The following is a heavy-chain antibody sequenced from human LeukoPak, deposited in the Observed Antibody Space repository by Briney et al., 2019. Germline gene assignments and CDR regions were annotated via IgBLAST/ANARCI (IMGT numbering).Heavy chain of an antibody. Sequence: GGSLRLSXAASGFTFSSYKMNWVRQAPGKGLEWVSYISTRGNTVYYADSVKGRFTISRDNAKNSLYLQMNSLRAEDTAVYYCARDVAAAASHLDYWGQGTLVTVSS. CDR3: ARDVAAAASHLDY. J-gene: IGHJ4*02. V-gene: IGHV3-48*03. D-gene: IGHD2-15*01. CDR1: GFTFSSYK. CDR2: ISTRGNTV.